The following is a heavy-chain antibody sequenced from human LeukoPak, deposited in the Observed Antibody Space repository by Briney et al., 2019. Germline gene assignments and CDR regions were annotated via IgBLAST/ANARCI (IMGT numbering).Heavy chain of an antibody. CDR3: ARDRGPYYDSSGYGY. J-gene: IGHJ4*02. V-gene: IGHV3-23*01. Sequence: GGSLRLSCAASGFNFDIYAMNWVRQAPGQGLGWVSAITGSGGNTYYADSVKGRFTISRDNSKNALYLQMNSLRAEDTAVYYCARDRGPYYDSSGYGYWGQGTLVTVSS. CDR2: ITGSGGNT. CDR1: GFNFDIYA. D-gene: IGHD3-22*01.